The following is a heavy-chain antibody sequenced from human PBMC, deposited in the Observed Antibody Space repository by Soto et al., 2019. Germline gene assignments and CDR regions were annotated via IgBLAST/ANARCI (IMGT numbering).Heavy chain of an antibody. V-gene: IGHV3-11*01. D-gene: IGHD3-3*01. CDR3: ARAKTDFWSGYNWFDP. J-gene: IGHJ5*02. CDR2: ISSSGSTI. Sequence: GGSLRLSCAASGFTFSDYYMSWIRQAPGKGLEWVSYISSSGSTIYYADSVKGRFTISRDNAKNSLYLQMNSLRAEDTAVYYCARAKTDFWSGYNWFDPWGQGTLVTVSS. CDR1: GFTFSDYY.